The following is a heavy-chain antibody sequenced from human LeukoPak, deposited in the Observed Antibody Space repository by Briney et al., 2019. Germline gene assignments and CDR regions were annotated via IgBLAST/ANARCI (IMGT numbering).Heavy chain of an antibody. CDR1: GFTFDDYA. V-gene: IGHV3-9*01. Sequence: GGSLRLSFAASGFTFDDYAMHWVRQAPGKGLEWVSGISWNSGSIGYADSVKGRFTISRDNAKNSLYLQMNSLRAEDTALYYCATRGGDWGQGTLVTVSS. CDR2: ISWNSGSI. CDR3: ATRGGD. J-gene: IGHJ1*01. D-gene: IGHD3-16*01.